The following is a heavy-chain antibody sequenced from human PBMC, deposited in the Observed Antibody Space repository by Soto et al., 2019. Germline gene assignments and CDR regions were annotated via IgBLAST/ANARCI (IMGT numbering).Heavy chain of an antibody. CDR3: ARDVATTPDY. J-gene: IGHJ4*02. D-gene: IGHD5-12*01. CDR2: IWYDGSNK. CDR1: GFTFSSYG. V-gene: IGHV3-33*01. Sequence: QVQLVESGGGVVQPGRSLRLSCAASGFTFSSYGMHWVRQARGKGLEWVAVIWYDGSNKYYADSVKGRFTISRDNSKNTLYLQMNSLRAEDTAVYYCARDVATTPDYWGQGTLVTVSS.